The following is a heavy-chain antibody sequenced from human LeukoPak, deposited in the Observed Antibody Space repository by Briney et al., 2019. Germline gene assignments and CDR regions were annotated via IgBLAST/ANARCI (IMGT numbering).Heavy chain of an antibody. V-gene: IGHV3-23*01. Sequence: GSLRLSCAASGFTFSSYSMNWVRQAPGKGLEWVSAISGSGGSTYYADSVKGRFTISRDNSKNTLYLQMNSLRAEDTAVYYCATVGGYCSSTSCRTIRYYFDYWGQGTLVTVSS. CDR1: GFTFSSYS. J-gene: IGHJ4*02. CDR2: ISGSGGST. CDR3: ATVGGYCSSTSCRTIRYYFDY. D-gene: IGHD2-2*03.